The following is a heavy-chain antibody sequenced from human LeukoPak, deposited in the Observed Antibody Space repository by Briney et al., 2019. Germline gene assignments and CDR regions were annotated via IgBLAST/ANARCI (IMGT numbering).Heavy chain of an antibody. J-gene: IGHJ6*02. D-gene: IGHD3-3*01. CDR1: GGSISSYY. V-gene: IGHV4-59*08. CDR3: ARGPYYDFWSGPYYYGMDV. Sequence: SETLSLTCTVSGGSISSYYWSWIRQPPGKGLEWIGYVYYSGSTNYNPSLKSRVTISVDTSKNQFSLKLSSVTAADTAVYYCARGPYYDFWSGPYYYGMDVWGQGTTVTVSS. CDR2: VYYSGST.